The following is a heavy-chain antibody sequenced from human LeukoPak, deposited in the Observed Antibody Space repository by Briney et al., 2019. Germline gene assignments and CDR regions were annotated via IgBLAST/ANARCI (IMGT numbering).Heavy chain of an antibody. J-gene: IGHJ4*02. D-gene: IGHD1-26*01. CDR1: GFTFSSYA. Sequence: GGSLRLSCAASGFTFSSYAMHWVRQAPGKGLEWVAVISYDGSNKYYADSVKGRFTISRDNAKNSLYLQMNSLRAEDTAVYYCARGNEWENTFDYWGQGTLVTVSS. CDR2: ISYDGSNK. V-gene: IGHV3-30*04. CDR3: ARGNEWENTFDY.